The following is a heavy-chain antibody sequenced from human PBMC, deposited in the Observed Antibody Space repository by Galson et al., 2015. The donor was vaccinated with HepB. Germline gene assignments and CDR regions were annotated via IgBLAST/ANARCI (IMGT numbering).Heavy chain of an antibody. CDR2: ISGSGGST. V-gene: IGHV3-23*01. D-gene: IGHD5-12*01. CDR1: GFTFSSYA. CDR3: AKDMGDSVWWLEFDY. Sequence: SLRLSCAASGFTFSSYAMSWVRQAPGKGLEWVSAISGSGGSTYYADSVKGRFTISRDNSKNTLYLQMNSLRAEDTAVYYCAKDMGDSVWWLEFDYWGQGTLVTVSS. J-gene: IGHJ4*02.